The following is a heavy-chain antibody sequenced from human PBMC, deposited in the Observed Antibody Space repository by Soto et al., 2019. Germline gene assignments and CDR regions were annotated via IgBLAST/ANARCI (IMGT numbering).Heavy chain of an antibody. D-gene: IGHD2-2*01. CDR2: IYSGGST. V-gene: IGHV3-66*01. Sequence: GGSLRLSCAASGFTVSSNYMSWVRQAPGKGLEWVSVIYSGGSTYYADSVKGRFTISRDNSKNTLYLQMNSLRAEDTAVYYCAREAVVVAAAFYYFDYWGQGTLVTVSS. CDR3: AREAVVVAAAFYYFDY. J-gene: IGHJ4*02. CDR1: GFTVSSNY.